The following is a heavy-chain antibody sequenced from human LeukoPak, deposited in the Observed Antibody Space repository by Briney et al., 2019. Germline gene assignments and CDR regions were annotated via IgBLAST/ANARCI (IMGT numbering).Heavy chain of an antibody. CDR2: VYDRGGT. J-gene: IGHJ4*02. D-gene: IGHD2-21*02. V-gene: IGHV4-59*01. CDR3: ARASDSGDWHLGY. CDR1: GDFISRYY. Sequence: SETLSLTCTVSGDFISRYYWSWIRQSPGKGLEWIGYVYDRGGTNYNPSLKSRAIISADTSKNQFSLKVTSVTAADTAVYYCARASDSGDWHLGYWGQGALVTVSS.